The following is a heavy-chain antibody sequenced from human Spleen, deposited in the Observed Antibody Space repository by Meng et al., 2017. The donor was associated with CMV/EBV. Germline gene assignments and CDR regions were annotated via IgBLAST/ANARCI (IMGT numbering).Heavy chain of an antibody. Sequence: ASGGTFSSYDINWVRQAPGHGLEWIGNIIPMFRKTNYAQKFQGRVTITTGESSGTVFMELSSLTLDDTAIYFCARVPDSRAPEDDYWGQGTLVTVSS. CDR3: ARVPDSRAPEDDY. V-gene: IGHV1-69*05. D-gene: IGHD6-6*01. CDR1: GGTFSSYD. CDR2: IIPMFRKT. J-gene: IGHJ4*02.